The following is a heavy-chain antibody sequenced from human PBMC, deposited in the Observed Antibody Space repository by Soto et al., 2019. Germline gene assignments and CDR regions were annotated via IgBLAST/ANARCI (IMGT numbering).Heavy chain of an antibody. CDR3: AXRLLRYSSPYYYYGMDV. CDR1: GGTFSSYA. CDR2: IIPIFGTA. V-gene: IGHV1-69*13. D-gene: IGHD4-4*01. J-gene: IGHJ6*02. Sequence: ASVKVSCKASGGTFSSYAISWVRQAPGQGLEWMGGIIPIFGTANYAQKFQGRVTITADESTSTAYMELSSLRSEDTAVYYCAXRLLRYSSPYYYYGMDVWGPGTTVTVSS.